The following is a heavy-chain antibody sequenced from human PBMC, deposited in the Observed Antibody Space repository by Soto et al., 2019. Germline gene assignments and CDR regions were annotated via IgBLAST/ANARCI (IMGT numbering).Heavy chain of an antibody. CDR3: AGGSGWISDT. CDR2: IKDDGGDE. J-gene: IGHJ5*02. V-gene: IGHV3-7*05. Sequence: EVRLVESGGGLVQPGGSLRLSCAASGFTFSPYWMSWVRQAPGKGLEWVAIIKDDGGDEHYLEAVRGRFTISRDNAKKSLYRAMNSLRVEVTAVYYCAGGSGWISDTWGQGTLVTVSS. CDR1: GFTFSPYW. D-gene: IGHD6-19*01.